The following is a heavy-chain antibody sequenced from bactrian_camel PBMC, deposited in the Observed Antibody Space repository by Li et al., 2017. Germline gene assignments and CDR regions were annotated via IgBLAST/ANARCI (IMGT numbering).Heavy chain of an antibody. D-gene: IGHD2*01. J-gene: IGHJ6*01. V-gene: IGHV3S35*01. CDR2: INPGGGTS. Sequence: VQLVESGGGLVQPGGSLNLSCVASGFAFSSYTMSWVRQTPGRGVEWVSIINPGGGTSYYADSVKGRFTISRDNAKNTVYLQMSSLKPEDTAMYYCAARGPYCYTKLSVRDFTYWGQGTQVTVS. CDR3: AARGPYCYTKLSVRDFTY. CDR1: GFAFSSYT.